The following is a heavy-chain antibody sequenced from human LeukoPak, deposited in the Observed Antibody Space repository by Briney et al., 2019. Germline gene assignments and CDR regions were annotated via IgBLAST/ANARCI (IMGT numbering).Heavy chain of an antibody. CDR1: GDSISASSYY. J-gene: IGHJ4*02. D-gene: IGHD2-2*01. Sequence: PSETLSLTCSVSGDSISASSYYWGCIRQPPGKGLEWIGTIYYSGSTYYNPSLTSRVTISADTSKNQFSLKLSSVAAADTAVYYCAKDWDQLLYYFDYWGQGTLVTVSS. CDR3: AKDWDQLLYYFDY. CDR2: IYYSGST. V-gene: IGHV4-39*02.